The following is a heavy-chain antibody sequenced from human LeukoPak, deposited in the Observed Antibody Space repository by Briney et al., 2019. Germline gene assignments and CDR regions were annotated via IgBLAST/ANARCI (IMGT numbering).Heavy chain of an antibody. CDR1: GITFRSYG. CDR2: IWPDGSNK. V-gene: IGHV3-33*01. D-gene: IGHD6-13*01. J-gene: IGHJ3*01. Sequence: PGRSLRLSCEASGITFRSYGIHWVRQAPGKGLEWVAVIWPDGSNKYYADSVKGRFTISRDNSKNTLWLQMNSLRAEYTALYYCASAAGAFDFWGQGTMVTVSS. CDR3: ASAAGAFDF.